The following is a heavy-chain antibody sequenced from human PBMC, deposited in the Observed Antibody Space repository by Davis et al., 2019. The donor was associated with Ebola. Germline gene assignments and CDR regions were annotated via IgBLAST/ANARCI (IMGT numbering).Heavy chain of an antibody. D-gene: IGHD4-11*01. Sequence: SETLSLTCTVSGGSVSSGSYYWSWIRQPPGKGLEWIGYIYYSGSTNYNPSLKSRVTISVDTSKNQFSLKLSSVTAADTAVYYCARGDDYSNLYYYYGMDVWGQGTTVTVSS. V-gene: IGHV4-61*01. J-gene: IGHJ6*02. CDR1: GGSVSSGSYY. CDR3: ARGDDYSNLYYYYGMDV. CDR2: IYYSGST.